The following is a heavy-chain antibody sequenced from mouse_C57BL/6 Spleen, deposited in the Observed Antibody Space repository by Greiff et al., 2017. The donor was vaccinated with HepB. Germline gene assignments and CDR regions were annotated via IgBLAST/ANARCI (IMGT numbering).Heavy chain of an antibody. CDR1: GFTFSDYG. J-gene: IGHJ2*01. V-gene: IGHV5-17*01. Sequence: VQLQQSGGGLVKPGGSLKLSCAASGFTFSDYGMHWVRQAPEKGLEWVAYISSGSSTIYYADTVKGRFTISRDNAKNTLFLQMTSLRSEDTAMYYCARTSLGYGNYVGYWGQGTTLTVSS. CDR3: ARTSLGYGNYVGY. D-gene: IGHD2-1*01. CDR2: ISSGSSTI.